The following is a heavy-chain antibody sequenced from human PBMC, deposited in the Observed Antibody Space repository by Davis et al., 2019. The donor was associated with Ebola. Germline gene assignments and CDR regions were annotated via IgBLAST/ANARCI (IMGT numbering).Heavy chain of an antibody. D-gene: IGHD5-18*01. Sequence: HPQTPSLTRAISGDSASTNSGGWNWTRQSPSRGLEWLGRTYYTSKWSNDYALSVKSRITINPDTSKNQFSLQLNSVTPEDTALYYCARGWLRAGMDVWGEGTTVTVSS. CDR2: TYYTSKWSN. CDR1: GDSASTNSGG. V-gene: IGHV6-1*01. J-gene: IGHJ6*04. CDR3: ARGWLRAGMDV.